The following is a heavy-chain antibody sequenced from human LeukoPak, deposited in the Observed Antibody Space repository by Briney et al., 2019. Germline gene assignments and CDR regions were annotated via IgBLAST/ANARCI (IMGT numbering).Heavy chain of an antibody. CDR2: ISSSSSYI. CDR3: ARVRTGYSDY. D-gene: IGHD3/OR15-3a*01. CDR1: GFTFSSYS. V-gene: IGHV3-21*01. J-gene: IGHJ4*02. Sequence: GGSLRLSCAASGFTFSSYSMNWVRQAPGKGLAWVSSISSSSSYIYYADSVKGRFTISRDKAKNSLYLQMNSLRAEGTAVYYCARVRTGYSDYWGQGTLVTVSS.